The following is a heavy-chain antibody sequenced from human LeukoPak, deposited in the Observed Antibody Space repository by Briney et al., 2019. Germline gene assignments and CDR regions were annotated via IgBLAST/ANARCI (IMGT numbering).Heavy chain of an antibody. Sequence: PGGSLRLSCAASGFTFDGYAMNWVRQAPGKGLEWVSEINWNGGSTYYRDSVKGRFTISRDNAKNSLYLQMNSLRAEDTALYYCARVKGSGYRNSIDYWGQGTLVTVSS. D-gene: IGHD3-3*01. CDR2: INWNGGST. CDR1: GFTFDGYA. J-gene: IGHJ4*02. CDR3: ARVKGSGYRNSIDY. V-gene: IGHV3-20*04.